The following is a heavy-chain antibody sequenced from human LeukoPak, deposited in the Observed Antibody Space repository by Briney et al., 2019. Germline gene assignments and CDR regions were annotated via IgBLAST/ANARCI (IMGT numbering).Heavy chain of an antibody. D-gene: IGHD6-19*01. V-gene: IGHV4-39*07. CDR1: GGSVSSSTYY. CDR3: ARGPYTSGWFSFDY. J-gene: IGHJ4*02. CDR2: INYSGTT. Sequence: PSETLSLTCTVSGGSVSSSTYYWGWIRQPPGKGLEWIGSINYSGTTYYNPSLKSRVTISVDTSKNQLSLKLSSVTAADTAVYYCARGPYTSGWFSFDYWGQGTLVTVSS.